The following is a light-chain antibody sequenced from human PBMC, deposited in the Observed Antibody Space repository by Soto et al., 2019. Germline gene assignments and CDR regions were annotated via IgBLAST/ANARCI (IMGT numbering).Light chain of an antibody. J-gene: IGKJ4*01. Sequence: EMVLTQSPGTLSLSPGETATLSCGASQRVSNTYLAWYQQKPGLAPRLLIYDASTRATGIPDRVSGSGSGTHFTLTISRLEPEDFAVYYCQQYGYSPLTFGGGTKVEI. CDR2: DAS. CDR3: QQYGYSPLT. V-gene: IGKV3D-20*01. CDR1: QRVSNTY.